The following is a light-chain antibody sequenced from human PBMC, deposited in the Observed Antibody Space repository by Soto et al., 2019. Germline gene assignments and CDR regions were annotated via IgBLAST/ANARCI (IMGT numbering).Light chain of an antibody. CDR2: DVS. Sequence: AIQLTQSPSSLSASVGDRVTITCRASQVIGTALAWYQQTPGKAPKLLMYDVSRLESGVPSRFSGSGSGTDFTLTISSRQPEDFATYFCQQCTDYPFTFGPGTRVDIK. V-gene: IGKV1D-13*01. CDR3: QQCTDYPFT. CDR1: QVIGTA. J-gene: IGKJ3*01.